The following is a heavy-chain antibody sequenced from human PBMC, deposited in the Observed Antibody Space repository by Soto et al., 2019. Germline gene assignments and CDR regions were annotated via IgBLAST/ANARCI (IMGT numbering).Heavy chain of an antibody. Sequence: GGSLRLSCAASGFTFSSYAMSWVRQAPGKGLEWVSAISGSGGSTYYADSVKGRFTISRDNSKNTLYLQMNSLRAEDTAVYYCAKDQYYDILTGYLDYWGQGTLVTVSS. D-gene: IGHD3-9*01. CDR1: GFTFSSYA. CDR2: ISGSGGST. CDR3: AKDQYYDILTGYLDY. V-gene: IGHV3-23*01. J-gene: IGHJ4*02.